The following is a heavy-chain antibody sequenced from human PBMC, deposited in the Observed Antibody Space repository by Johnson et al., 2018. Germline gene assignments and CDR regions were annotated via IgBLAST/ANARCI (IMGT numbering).Heavy chain of an antibody. J-gene: IGHJ6*03. CDR3: ARGGVCSSTSGRRPTGGYYMDG. CDR2: IYTRGST. V-gene: IGHV4-61*02. D-gene: IGHD2-2*01. Sequence: QVQLQESGPGLVKPSQTLSLTCTVSGGSISSGSYYWSWIRQPAGKGLEWIGRIYTRGSTNYNPSLKSRVTISVDTSKNQFSLRRSSVTAADTAVYYCARGGVCSSTSGRRPTGGYYMDGWGKGTTVTVSS. CDR1: GGSISSGSYY.